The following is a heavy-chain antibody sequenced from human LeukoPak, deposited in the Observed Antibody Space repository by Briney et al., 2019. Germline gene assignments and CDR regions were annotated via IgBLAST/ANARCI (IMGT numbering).Heavy chain of an antibody. J-gene: IGHJ5*02. CDR2: IVVGSGNT. V-gene: IGHV1-58*02. CDR3: AAKRGYSYGYDKNWFDP. Sequence: RWASVKVSCKASGYTFTGYYMHWVRQARGQRLEWIGWIVVGSGNTNYAQKFQERVTITRDMSTSTAYMELSSLRSEDTAVYYCAAKRGYSYGYDKNWFDPWGQGTLVTVSS. CDR1: GYTFTGYY. D-gene: IGHD5-18*01.